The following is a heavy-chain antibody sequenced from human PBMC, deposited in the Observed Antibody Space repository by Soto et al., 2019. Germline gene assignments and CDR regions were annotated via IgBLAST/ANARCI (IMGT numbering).Heavy chain of an antibody. Sequence: XETLSLTCVFSGESFSGYDGSWIRQTPGMGLEWIGEVDHRGSTTYNPSLKNRASISIDSSKNLFSLELTSVTAADTALYFCARYEYGNSLYGVEVWGQVTRVTVS. J-gene: IGHJ6*02. V-gene: IGHV4-34*01. CDR2: VDHRGST. D-gene: IGHD1-7*01. CDR3: ARYEYGNSLYGVEV. CDR1: GESFSGYD.